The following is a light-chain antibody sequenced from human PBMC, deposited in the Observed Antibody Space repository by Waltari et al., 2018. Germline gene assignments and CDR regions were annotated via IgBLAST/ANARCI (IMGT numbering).Light chain of an antibody. Sequence: EIVLTQSPGTLSLSPGERATLSCRASQSVGSTFLVWYQQKPGQAPRLLIYGTSNRATGIPDRFSGSGSGTECTLTISRLEPEDFAVYYCQQYGISPPFTFGPGTKVDIK. CDR3: QQYGISPPFT. J-gene: IGKJ3*01. CDR2: GTS. CDR1: QSVGSTF. V-gene: IGKV3-20*01.